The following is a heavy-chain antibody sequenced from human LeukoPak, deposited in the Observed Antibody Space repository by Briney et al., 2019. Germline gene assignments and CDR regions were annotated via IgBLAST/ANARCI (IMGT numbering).Heavy chain of an antibody. CDR2: ISSSGSTI. V-gene: IGHV3-11*01. CDR1: GFTFSDYY. J-gene: IGHJ4*02. Sequence: GGSLRLSCAASGFTFSDYYMSWIRQAPGKGLEWVSYISSSGSTIYYADSVKGRFTISRDNSKNSLYLRMNSLRAEDTAVYHCAKDPRAYGADPFDYWGQGTLVTVSS. D-gene: IGHD4/OR15-4a*01. CDR3: AKDPRAYGADPFDY.